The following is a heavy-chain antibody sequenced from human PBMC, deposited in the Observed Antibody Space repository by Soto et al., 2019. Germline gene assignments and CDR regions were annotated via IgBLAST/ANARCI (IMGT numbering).Heavy chain of an antibody. J-gene: IGHJ4*02. CDR3: ARTPIAPDFWSGYYTYYFDY. CDR1: GGSISSSSYY. CDR2: IYYSGST. V-gene: IGHV4-39*01. D-gene: IGHD3-3*01. Sequence: QLQLQESGPGLVKPSETLSLTCTVSGGSISSSSYYWGWIRQPPGKGLEWIGSIYYSGSTYYNPSLKSRVTISVDTSKNQFSLKLSSVTAADTAVYYCARTPIAPDFWSGYYTYYFDYWGQGTLVTVSS.